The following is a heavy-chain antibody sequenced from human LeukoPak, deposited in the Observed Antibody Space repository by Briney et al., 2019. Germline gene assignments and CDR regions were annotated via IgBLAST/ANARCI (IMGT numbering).Heavy chain of an antibody. V-gene: IGHV1-18*01. J-gene: IGHJ4*02. CDR3: ARVILPVKLYSGSYRNHWSTF. Sequence: ASVKVSCKASGYTFTSYGISWVRQAPGQGLEWMGWISAYNGNTNYAQKLQGRVTMTTDTSTSTAYMELRSLRSDDTAAYYCARVILPVKLYSGSYRNHWSTFWGQGTLVTVSS. CDR1: GYTFTSYG. CDR2: ISAYNGNT. D-gene: IGHD1-26*01.